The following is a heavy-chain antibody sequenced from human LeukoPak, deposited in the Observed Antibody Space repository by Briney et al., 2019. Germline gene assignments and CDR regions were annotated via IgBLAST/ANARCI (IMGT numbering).Heavy chain of an antibody. J-gene: IGHJ3*02. D-gene: IGHD6-13*01. Sequence: GGSLRLSCAASGFTFTNYGMIWVRQAPGRGLEWVSAISGSGRSTYYADSVKGRFTISRDNAKNSLYLQMNSLRAEDTAVYYCAREEFSSSSLYAFDIWGQGTMVTVSS. CDR1: GFTFTNYG. CDR3: AREEFSSSSLYAFDI. CDR2: ISGSGRST. V-gene: IGHV3-21*01.